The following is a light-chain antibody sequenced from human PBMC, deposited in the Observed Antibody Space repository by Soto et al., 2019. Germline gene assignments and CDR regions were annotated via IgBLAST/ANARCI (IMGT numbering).Light chain of an antibody. J-gene: IGLJ2*01. CDR2: EVS. Sequence: QSVLTQPASVSGSPGQSITISCTGTSSDVDTYKYVSWYQQHPGKAPKLMIYEVSYRPSGVSDRFSGSKSGNTASLTISGLQAEDEADDYCCSYAGSTTRVQFGGGTKLTVL. V-gene: IGLV2-14*01. CDR3: CSYAGSTTRVQ. CDR1: SSDVDTYKY.